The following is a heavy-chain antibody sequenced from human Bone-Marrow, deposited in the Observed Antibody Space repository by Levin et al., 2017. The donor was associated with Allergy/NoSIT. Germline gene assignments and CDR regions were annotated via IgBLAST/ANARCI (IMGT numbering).Heavy chain of an antibody. J-gene: IGHJ6*02. Sequence: GESLKISCAASGFTFSSYGMHWVRQAPGKGLEWVAVISYDGSNKYYADSVKGRFTISRDNSKNTLYLQMNSLRAEDTAVYYCAKAQGDHYYYGMDVWGQGTTVTVSS. CDR1: GFTFSSYG. CDR2: ISYDGSNK. V-gene: IGHV3-30*18. CDR3: AKAQGDHYYYGMDV. D-gene: IGHD3-16*01.